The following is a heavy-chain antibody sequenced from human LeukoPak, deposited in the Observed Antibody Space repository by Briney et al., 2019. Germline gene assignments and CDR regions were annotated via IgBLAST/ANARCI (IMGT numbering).Heavy chain of an antibody. V-gene: IGHV4-4*02. CDR1: GGSISSSNW. Sequence: SETLSLTCAVSGGSISSSNWWSWVRQPPGKGLEWIGEIYHSGSTNYNSSLKSRVTISVDKSKNQFSLNLSSVTAADTAVYYCASRIVVVAAPDWFGPWGQGTLVTVSS. CDR2: IYHSGST. J-gene: IGHJ5*02. CDR3: ASRIVVVAAPDWFGP. D-gene: IGHD2-15*01.